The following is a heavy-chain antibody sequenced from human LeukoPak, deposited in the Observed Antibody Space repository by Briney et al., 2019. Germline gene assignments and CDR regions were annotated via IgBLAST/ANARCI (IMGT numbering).Heavy chain of an antibody. CDR3: ARGEAVSYYFDSSVYYPFDY. CDR2: ISYDESNK. V-gene: IGHV3-30*04. J-gene: IGHJ4*02. Sequence: GRSLRLSCAASGFTFSSYAMHWVRQAPGMGLEWVAFISYDESNKYYSDSVKGRFTISRDNSKNTLCLQMNSLRAEDTAVYYCARGEAVSYYFDSSVYYPFDYWGQGTLVTVSS. D-gene: IGHD3-22*01. CDR1: GFTFSSYA.